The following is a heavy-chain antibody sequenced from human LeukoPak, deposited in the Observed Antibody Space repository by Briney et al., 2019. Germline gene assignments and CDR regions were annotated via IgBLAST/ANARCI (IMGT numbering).Heavy chain of an antibody. CDR1: GGSINSGSYY. D-gene: IGHD1-1*01. CDR3: ARLERRDYYYYMDV. V-gene: IGHV4-61*02. CDR2: IYTSGST. J-gene: IGHJ6*03. Sequence: SETLSPTCTVSGGSINSGSYYWSWIRQPAGKGLEWIGRIYTSGSTTYNPSLKSRVTIPVDTSKNQFSLKLSSVTAADTAVYYCARLERRDYYYYMDVWGKGTTVTVSS.